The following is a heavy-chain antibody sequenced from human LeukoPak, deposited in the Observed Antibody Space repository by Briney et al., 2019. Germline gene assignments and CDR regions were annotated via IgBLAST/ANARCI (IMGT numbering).Heavy chain of an antibody. V-gene: IGHV1-24*01. J-gene: IGHJ3*02. Sequence: ASVKVSCTVSGYTLTELSMHWVRQAPGKGLEWMGGFDPEDGETIYAQKFQGRVTMTEDTSTDTAYMELSSLRSEDTAVYYCATALRDSSGYYWGPNHSDAFDIWGQGTMVTVSS. D-gene: IGHD3-22*01. CDR2: FDPEDGET. CDR3: ATALRDSSGYYWGPNHSDAFDI. CDR1: GYTLTELS.